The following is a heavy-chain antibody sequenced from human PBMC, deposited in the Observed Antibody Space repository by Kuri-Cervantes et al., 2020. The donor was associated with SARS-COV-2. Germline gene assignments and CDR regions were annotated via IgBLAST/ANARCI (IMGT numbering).Heavy chain of an antibody. CDR3: ARWGVYYFDY. D-gene: IGHD3-16*01. Sequence: GESLKISCAVSGFTFSSYSMNWVRQAPGKGLEWVSYINSDSSITYYADSVKGRFTISRDNAKDALHLQMNSLGAEDTAVYYCARWGVYYFDYWGQGTLVTVSS. J-gene: IGHJ4*02. CDR2: INSDSSIT. CDR1: GFTFSSYS. V-gene: IGHV3-48*01.